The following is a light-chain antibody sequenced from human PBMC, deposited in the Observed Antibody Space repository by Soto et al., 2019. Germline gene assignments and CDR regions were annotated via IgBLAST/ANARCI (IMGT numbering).Light chain of an antibody. CDR3: QQRSNWPPT. J-gene: IGKJ1*01. CDR1: QSVSSY. Sequence: EIMLTQSPATLSLSPGESATLSCRASQSVSSYLAWYQPKPGQAPRLLIYDTSNRATGIPARFSGSGSGTDFALTISSLQPEDFAVYYCQQRSNWPPTFGQGTKVEIK. CDR2: DTS. V-gene: IGKV3-11*01.